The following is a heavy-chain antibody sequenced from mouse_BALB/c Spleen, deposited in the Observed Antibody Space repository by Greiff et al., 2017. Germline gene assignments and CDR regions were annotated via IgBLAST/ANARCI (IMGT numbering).Heavy chain of an antibody. D-gene: IGHD1-1*01. Sequence: QVQLQQSGPGLVAPSQSLSITCTVSGFSLTGYGVNWVRQPPGKGLEWLGMIWGDGSTDYNSALKSRLSISKDNSKSQVFLKMNSLQTDDTARYYCARVIVANYYAMDYWGQGTSVTVSS. CDR1: GFSLTGYG. J-gene: IGHJ4*01. CDR3: ARVIVANYYAMDY. V-gene: IGHV2-6-7*01. CDR2: IWGDGST.